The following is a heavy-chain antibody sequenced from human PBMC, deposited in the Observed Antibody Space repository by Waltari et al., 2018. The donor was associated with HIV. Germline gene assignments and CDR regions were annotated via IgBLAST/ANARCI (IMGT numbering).Heavy chain of an antibody. V-gene: IGHV1-69*12. CDR2: FNPVFETA. CDR3: ATHYGSGTYHNYYYGMDV. J-gene: IGHJ6*02. CDR1: GGTLSTYA. D-gene: IGHD3-10*01. Sequence: QVQLVQSGAEVKKPGSSVRVSCKASGGTLSTYAISWVRRAPGQGLEWMGGFNPVFETANDAQKFQDRVRITADESTSSAHMELSSLTSEDTAVYYCATHYGSGTYHNYYYGMDVWGQGTTVTVSS.